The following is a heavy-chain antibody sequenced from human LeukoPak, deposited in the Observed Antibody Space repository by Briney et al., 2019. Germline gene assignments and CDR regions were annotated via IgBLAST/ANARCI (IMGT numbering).Heavy chain of an antibody. D-gene: IGHD6-13*01. CDR3: ARHYIAAAGEDYYYGMDV. V-gene: IGHV5-10-1*01. CDR1: GYSFTSYW. CDR2: IDPSDSYT. J-gene: IGHJ6*02. Sequence: PAESLKISCKGSGYSFTSYWISWVRQMPGKGLEWMGRIDPSDSYTNYSPSFQGHVTISADKSISTAYLQWSSLKASDTAMYYCARHYIAAAGEDYYYGMDVWGQGTTVTVSS.